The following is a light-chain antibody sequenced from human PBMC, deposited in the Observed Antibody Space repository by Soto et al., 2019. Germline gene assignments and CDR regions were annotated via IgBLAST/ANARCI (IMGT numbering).Light chain of an antibody. Sequence: QSVLTQPPSVSGAPGQRVTISCTGSSSNIGAGFDVHWYQHLPGAAPKLLIYGYINRPSGVPDRFSGSKSGTSASLAITGLQAEDEADYYCRSYDSSLSGVVFGGGTKLTVL. J-gene: IGLJ2*01. CDR3: RSYDSSLSGVV. V-gene: IGLV1-40*01. CDR2: GYI. CDR1: SSNIGAGFD.